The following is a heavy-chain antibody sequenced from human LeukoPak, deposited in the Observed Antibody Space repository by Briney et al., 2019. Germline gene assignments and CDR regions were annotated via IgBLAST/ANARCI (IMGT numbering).Heavy chain of an antibody. D-gene: IGHD6-19*01. V-gene: IGHV4-34*01. CDR2: INHSGSA. CDR1: GGSFSGYY. Sequence: SETLSLTCAVYGGSFSGYYWSWIRQPPGKGLEWIGEINHSGSANYNPSLKSRVTISVDTSKNQFSLKLSSVTAADTAVYYCARAYRSGWYMYYFDYWGQGTLVTVSS. CDR3: ARAYRSGWYMYYFDY. J-gene: IGHJ4*02.